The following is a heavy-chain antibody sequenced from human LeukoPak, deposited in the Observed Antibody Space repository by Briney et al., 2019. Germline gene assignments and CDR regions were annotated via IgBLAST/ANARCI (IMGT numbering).Heavy chain of an antibody. CDR2: IYHSGTT. V-gene: IGHV4-28*01. CDR1: GYSITSSSW. Sequence: SDTLSLTCAVSGYSITSSSWWGWIPQPPGKGLEWIGYIYHSGTTYYNPSLQSRFTMSVDTSKNQFSLKLSSVTALDTAVYYCARKENVYYYFDYWGQGTLVTVSS. D-gene: IGHD3-10*01. CDR3: ARKENVYYYFDY. J-gene: IGHJ4*02.